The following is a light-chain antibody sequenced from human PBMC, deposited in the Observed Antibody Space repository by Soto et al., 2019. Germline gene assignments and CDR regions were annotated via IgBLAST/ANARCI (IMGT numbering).Light chain of an antibody. CDR3: CSFALGSTLI. J-gene: IGLJ2*01. V-gene: IGLV2-23*01. Sequence: QSALTQPASVSGSAGQSITISCTGTSSDVGSYNLVSWYQQYPDKAPKLIIYEGSKRPSGVSNRFSGSKSGNTASLTISGLQAEDEADYYCCSFALGSTLIFGGGTKVTVL. CDR1: SSDVGSYNL. CDR2: EGS.